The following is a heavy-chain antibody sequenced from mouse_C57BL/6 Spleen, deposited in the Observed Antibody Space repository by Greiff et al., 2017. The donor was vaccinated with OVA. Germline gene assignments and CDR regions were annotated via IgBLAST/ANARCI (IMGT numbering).Heavy chain of an antibody. J-gene: IGHJ2*01. Sequence: QVQLQQPGAELVKPGASVKMSCKASGYTFTSYWITWVKQRPGQGLEWIGDIYPGSGSTNYNEKFKSKATLTVDTSSSTAYMQLSSLTSEDSAVYYCARVYYGDDGGYYFDYWGQGTTRTVSS. V-gene: IGHV1-55*01. CDR2: IYPGSGST. CDR3: ARVYYGDDGGYYFDY. CDR1: GYTFTSYW. D-gene: IGHD2-2*01.